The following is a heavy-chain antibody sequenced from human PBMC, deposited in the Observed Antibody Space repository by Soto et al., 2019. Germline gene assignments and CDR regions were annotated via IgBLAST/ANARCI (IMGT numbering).Heavy chain of an antibody. Sequence: QVQLVESGGDVVQPGRSLRLSCAASGFMFSNHGMHWVRQAPGKGLEWVAVIWSDGNNRYYADSVKGRFTISRDNSKNTVYLQMNSLRVEDTAVYYCVRGDNWNDEASDYWGQGTLVTVSS. CDR3: VRGDNWNDEASDY. V-gene: IGHV3-33*01. CDR1: GFMFSNHG. CDR2: IWSDGNNR. D-gene: IGHD1-1*01. J-gene: IGHJ4*02.